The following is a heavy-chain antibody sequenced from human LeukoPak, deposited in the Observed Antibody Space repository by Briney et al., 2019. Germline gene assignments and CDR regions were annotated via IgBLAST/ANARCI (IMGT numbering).Heavy chain of an antibody. Sequence: GGSLRLSCAASGFTFSSYAMHWVRQAPGKGLEWVAVISYDGSNKYYADSVKGRFTISRDNSKNTLYLQMNSLRAEDTAVYCCARGPSRHCTNGVCYANYYYMDVWGKGTTVTVSS. J-gene: IGHJ6*03. D-gene: IGHD2-8*01. V-gene: IGHV3-30*04. CDR3: ARGPSRHCTNGVCYANYYYMDV. CDR1: GFTFSSYA. CDR2: ISYDGSNK.